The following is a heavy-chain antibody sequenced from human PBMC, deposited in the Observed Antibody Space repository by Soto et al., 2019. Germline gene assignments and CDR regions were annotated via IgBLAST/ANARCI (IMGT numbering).Heavy chain of an antibody. Sequence: ASETLSLTCTVSDGSISSYYWSWIRQPPGKGLEWIGYIYGTGTTNYSTSRTNRVTISVDMSKNQFSLSLSSVTAADTAVYYCAGFSSGTYLFDLWGQGTPVTVSS. CDR1: DGSISSYY. CDR3: AGFSSGTYLFDL. J-gene: IGHJ5*02. D-gene: IGHD1-26*01. CDR2: IYGTGTT. V-gene: IGHV4-59*01.